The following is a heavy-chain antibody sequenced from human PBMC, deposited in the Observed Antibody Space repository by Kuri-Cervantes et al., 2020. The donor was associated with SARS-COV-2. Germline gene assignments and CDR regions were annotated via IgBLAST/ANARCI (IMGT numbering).Heavy chain of an antibody. CDR2: FSSDGNNL. D-gene: IGHD6-19*01. CDR1: EFPFSSFP. Sequence: GESLKISCTASEFPFSSFPIYWVRQAPGKGLQWLAIFSSDGNNLHYIDSVKGRFSISRDNSRNTLYLQMNSLRVDDTGVYFCARVDRRVAGGRDYGLDVWGQGTAVTVSS. CDR3: ARVDRRVAGGRDYGLDV. V-gene: IGHV3-30*04. J-gene: IGHJ6*02.